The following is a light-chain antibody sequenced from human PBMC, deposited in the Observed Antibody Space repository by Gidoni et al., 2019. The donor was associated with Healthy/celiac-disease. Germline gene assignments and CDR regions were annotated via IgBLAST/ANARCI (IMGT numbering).Light chain of an antibody. CDR3: QQYNNWAPYT. J-gene: IGKJ2*01. CDR2: GAS. V-gene: IGKV3-15*01. Sequence: EIVLTQSPATLSVSPGERATLSCRASQSVSSNLAWYQQKPGQAPRLLIYGASTRATGIPARFSGSGSGTECTLTISRLQSEEFAVYYCQQYNNWAPYTFGQGTKLEIK. CDR1: QSVSSN.